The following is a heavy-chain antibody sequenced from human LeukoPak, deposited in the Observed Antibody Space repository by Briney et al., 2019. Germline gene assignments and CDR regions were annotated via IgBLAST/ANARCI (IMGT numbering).Heavy chain of an antibody. CDR1: GFTFSRYG. V-gene: IGHV3-30*03. Sequence: GRSLSLSCAASGFTFSRYGMNWVRQAPGKGLEWVAEISYDGSNKYYADSVKGRFTISRDNAKNSLYLQMNSLRAEDTAVYYCARGHADLVAAAGTAPQWFDPWGQGTLVTVSS. J-gene: IGHJ5*02. D-gene: IGHD6-13*01. CDR3: ARGHADLVAAAGTAPQWFDP. CDR2: ISYDGSNK.